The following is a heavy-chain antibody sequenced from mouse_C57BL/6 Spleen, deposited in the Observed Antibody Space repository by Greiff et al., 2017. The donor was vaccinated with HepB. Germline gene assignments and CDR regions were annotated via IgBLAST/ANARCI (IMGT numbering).Heavy chain of an antibody. CDR2: IYPGDGDT. V-gene: IGHV1-82*01. D-gene: IGHD2-3*01. J-gene: IGHJ2*01. Sequence: QVQLQQSGPELVKPGASVKISCKASGYAFSSSWMNWVKQRPGKGLEWIGRIYPGDGDTNYNGKFKGKATLTADKSSSTAYMQLSSLTSEDSAVYFCARGWLLPYFDYWGQGTTLTVSS. CDR1: GYAFSSSW. CDR3: ARGWLLPYFDY.